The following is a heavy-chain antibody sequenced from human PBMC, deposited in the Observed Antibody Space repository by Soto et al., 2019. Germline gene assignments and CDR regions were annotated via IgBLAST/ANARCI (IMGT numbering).Heavy chain of an antibody. Sequence: PSETLSLTCTVSGGSISSSSYYWGWIRQPPGKGLEWIGSIYYSGSTYYNPSLKSRVTISVDTSKNQFSLKLSSVTAADTAVYYCARHVNIVLMVYAIPHFFDYWGQGTLVTVSS. CDR3: ARHVNIVLMVYAIPHFFDY. D-gene: IGHD2-8*01. V-gene: IGHV4-39*01. J-gene: IGHJ4*02. CDR2: IYYSGST. CDR1: GGSISSSSYY.